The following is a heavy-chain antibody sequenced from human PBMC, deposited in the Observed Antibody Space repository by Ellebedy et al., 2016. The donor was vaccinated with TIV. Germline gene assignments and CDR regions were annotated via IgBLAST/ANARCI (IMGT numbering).Heavy chain of an antibody. CDR3: ARSRDGYNFIGDY. Sequence: GESLKISCAASGFTFSSYWMHCVRQAPGKGLVWVSRINSDGSSTSYADSVKGRFTIYRDNAKNTLYLEMNSLRAEDTAVYYCARSRDGYNFIGDYWGQGTLVTVSS. CDR1: GFTFSSYW. V-gene: IGHV3-74*01. D-gene: IGHD5-24*01. J-gene: IGHJ4*02. CDR2: INSDGSST.